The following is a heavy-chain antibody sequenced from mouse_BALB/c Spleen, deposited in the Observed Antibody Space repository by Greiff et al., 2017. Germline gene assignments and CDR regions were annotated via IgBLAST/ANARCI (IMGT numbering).Heavy chain of an antibody. D-gene: IGHD2-14*01. CDR1: GFTFNTYA. Sequence: EVQLVESGGGLVQPKGSLKLSCAASGFTFNTYAMNWVRQAPGKGMEWVARIRSKSNNYATYYADSVKDRFTISRDDSQSMLYLQMNNLKTEDTAMYDCVRWYDGYYYAMDYWGQGTSVTVSS. CDR2: IRSKSNNYAT. J-gene: IGHJ4*01. V-gene: IGHV10-1*02. CDR3: VRWYDGYYYAMDY.